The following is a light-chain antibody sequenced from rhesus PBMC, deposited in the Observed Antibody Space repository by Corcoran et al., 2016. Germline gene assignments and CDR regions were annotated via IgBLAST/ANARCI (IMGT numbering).Light chain of an antibody. V-gene: IGKV3-24*04. CDR2: GAS. CDR3: QQSSNLSPLT. Sequence: ETVVTQSPATLSLSPGERATLSCRASQSVGSYLAWYQQKPGQAPRLLIYGASSRATGIPDRFSGSGSGTDFTLTISSLEPEDVGVYYCQQSSNLSPLTFGGGTKVELK. J-gene: IGKJ4*01. CDR1: QSVGSY.